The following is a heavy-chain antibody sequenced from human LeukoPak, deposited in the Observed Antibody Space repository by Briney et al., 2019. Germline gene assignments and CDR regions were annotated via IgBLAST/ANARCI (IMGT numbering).Heavy chain of an antibody. Sequence: GGSLRLSCAASGFTFSSYEMNWVRQAPGKGLEWVSSISSSSSYIYYADSVKGRFTISRDNAKNSLYLQMNSLRAEDTAVYYCARGPSLDYWGQGTLVTVSS. V-gene: IGHV3-21*01. J-gene: IGHJ4*02. CDR3: ARGPSLDY. CDR2: ISSSSSYI. CDR1: GFTFSSYE.